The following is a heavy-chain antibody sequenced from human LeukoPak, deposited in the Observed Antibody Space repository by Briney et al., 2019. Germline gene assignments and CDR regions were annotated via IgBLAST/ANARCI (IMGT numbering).Heavy chain of an antibody. D-gene: IGHD2-15*01. Sequence: PGGSLRLSCAASGFTFSSYAVSWVRQAPGKGLEWVSAISDSGGSTYYADSVKGRFTISRDSSKNTLSLQMSSLRAEDTAVYYCARHLATSGSYPLDYWGPGTLVTVTS. V-gene: IGHV3-23*01. CDR2: ISDSGGST. J-gene: IGHJ4*02. CDR1: GFTFSSYA. CDR3: ARHLATSGSYPLDY.